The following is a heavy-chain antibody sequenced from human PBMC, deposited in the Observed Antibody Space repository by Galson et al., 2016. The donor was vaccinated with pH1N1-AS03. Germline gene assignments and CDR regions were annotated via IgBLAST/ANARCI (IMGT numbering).Heavy chain of an antibody. Sequence: SETLSLTCDVSGGSILGYQWNWIRLTPGQGLEWVGHVYYSGQTDYSPSFKGRVSISADTSTNQVSLELTSLTAADTAIHYCARHVCLTGVECFYGHFDRWGRGSTVTVSS. V-gene: IGHV4-59*08. J-gene: IGHJ2*01. D-gene: IGHD3-9*01. CDR1: GGSILGYQ. CDR2: VYYSGQT. CDR3: ARHVCLTGVECFYGHFDR.